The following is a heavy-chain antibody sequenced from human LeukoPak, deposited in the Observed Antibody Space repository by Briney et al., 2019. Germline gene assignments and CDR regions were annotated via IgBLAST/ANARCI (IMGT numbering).Heavy chain of an antibody. CDR2: MNPNSGNT. J-gene: IGHJ4*02. CDR3: AKLGPLWFGAQYYFDY. Sequence: ASVKVSCKASGYTFTSYDINWVRQATGQGLEWMGWMNPNSGNTGYAQKFQGRVTITRNTSISTAYMELNSLRAEDTAVYYCAKLGPLWFGAQYYFDYWGQGTLVTVSS. CDR1: GYTFTSYD. D-gene: IGHD3-10*01. V-gene: IGHV1-8*03.